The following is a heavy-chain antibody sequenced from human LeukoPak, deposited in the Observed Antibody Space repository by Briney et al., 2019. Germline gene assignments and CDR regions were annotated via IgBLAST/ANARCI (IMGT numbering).Heavy chain of an antibody. J-gene: IGHJ4*02. Sequence: SGPTLVNPTQTLTLTCTFSGFSLNTPGVGVGWIRQPPGKALEWLALIYWNNDNRYSPSLRSRLTITKDTSKNQVVLTMTKMDPVDTATYYCAHYGDYRFLYYFDYWGQGTLVTVS. V-gene: IGHV2-5*01. D-gene: IGHD4-17*01. CDR2: IYWNNDN. CDR3: AHYGDYRFLYYFDY. CDR1: GFSLNTPGVG.